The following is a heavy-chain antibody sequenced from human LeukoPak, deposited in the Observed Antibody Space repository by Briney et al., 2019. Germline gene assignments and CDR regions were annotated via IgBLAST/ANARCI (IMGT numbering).Heavy chain of an antibody. CDR3: AKTMVRGVPRPHFDY. D-gene: IGHD3-10*01. J-gene: IGHJ4*02. Sequence: PSETLSLTCAVYGVSFSGYYWGWIRQPPGKGLEWIGSIYYTGSTYYNPSLKSRVTISVDTSKNQFSLKLSSVTAADTAVYYCAKTMVRGVPRPHFDYWGQGTLVTVSS. V-gene: IGHV4-39*01. CDR2: IYYTGST. CDR1: GVSFSGYY.